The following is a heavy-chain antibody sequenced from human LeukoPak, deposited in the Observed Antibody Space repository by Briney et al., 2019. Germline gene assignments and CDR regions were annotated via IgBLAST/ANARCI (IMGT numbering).Heavy chain of an antibody. CDR2: INPNSGGT. Sequence: ASVKVSFKASGYTFTGYYMHWVRQAPGQGLEWMGWINPNSGGTNYAQKFQGRVTMTRDTSISTAYMELSRLRSDDTAVYYCARVKGYCSSTSCYGARDAFDIWGQGTMVTVSS. J-gene: IGHJ3*02. V-gene: IGHV1-2*02. CDR1: GYTFTGYY. D-gene: IGHD2-2*01. CDR3: ARVKGYCSSTSCYGARDAFDI.